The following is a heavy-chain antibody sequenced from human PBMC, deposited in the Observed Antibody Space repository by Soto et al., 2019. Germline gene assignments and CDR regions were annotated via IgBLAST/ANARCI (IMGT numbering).Heavy chain of an antibody. V-gene: IGHV1-69*13. CDR2: IIPIFGTA. Sequence: GASVKVSCKASGGTFSSYAISWVRQAPGQGLEWMRGIIPIFGTANYAQKFQGRVTITADESTSTAYMELSSLRSEGTAVYYCARSSMATGTDYWGQGTLVTVSS. D-gene: IGHD5-12*01. CDR3: ARSSMATGTDY. J-gene: IGHJ4*02. CDR1: GGTFSSYA.